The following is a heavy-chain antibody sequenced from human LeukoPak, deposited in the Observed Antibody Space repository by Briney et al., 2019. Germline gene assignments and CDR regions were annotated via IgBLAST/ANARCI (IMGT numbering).Heavy chain of an antibody. V-gene: IGHV4-59*01. D-gene: IGHD1-26*01. CDR1: GGSISSYY. CDR2: IYYSGST. J-gene: IGHJ2*01. Sequence: SETLSLTCTVSGGSISSYYWSWIRQPPGKGLEWIGYIYYSGSTNYNPSLKSRVTISVDTSKNQFSLKLSSVTAADTAVYYCASLGSSDRYWYFDLWGRGTLVTVSS. CDR3: ASLGSSDRYWYFDL.